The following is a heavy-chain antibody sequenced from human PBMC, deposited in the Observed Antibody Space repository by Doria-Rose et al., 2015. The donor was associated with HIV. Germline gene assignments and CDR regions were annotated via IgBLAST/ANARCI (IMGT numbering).Heavy chain of an antibody. D-gene: IGHD1-26*01. J-gene: IGHJ4*02. CDR2: IFDTGST. CDR1: GGSISHYY. Sequence: VQLVESGPGLVKPSKTLSLTCSVSGGSISHYYWSWIRQPPGKGLEYIGDIFDTGSTNYSPSLKSRVSISIDTSKNKFSLRLSSVTAADTAVYYCARVLSGTYDYWGQGTLVTVSS. CDR3: ARVLSGTYDY. V-gene: IGHV4-59*01.